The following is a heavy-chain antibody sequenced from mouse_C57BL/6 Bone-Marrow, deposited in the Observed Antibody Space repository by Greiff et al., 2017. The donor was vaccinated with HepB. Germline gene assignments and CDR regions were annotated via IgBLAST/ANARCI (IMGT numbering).Heavy chain of an antibody. CDR1: GFTFSSYA. CDR3: AREGARFAY. Sequence: EVMLVESGGGLVKPGGSLKLSCAASGFTFSSYAMSWVRQTPEKRLEWVATISDGGSYTYYPDNVKGRFTISRDNAKNNLYLQMSHLKSEDTAMYYCAREGARFAYWGQGTLVTVSA. J-gene: IGHJ3*01. CDR2: ISDGGSYT. V-gene: IGHV5-4*01.